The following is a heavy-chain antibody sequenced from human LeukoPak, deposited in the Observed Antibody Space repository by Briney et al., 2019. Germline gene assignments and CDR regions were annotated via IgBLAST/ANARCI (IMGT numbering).Heavy chain of an antibody. V-gene: IGHV3-11*01. CDR1: GFTFSDYY. CDR3: ARDSDYYDSSGYEIDY. Sequence: PGGSLRLSCAASGFTFSDYYMSWIRQAPGKGLEWVSYISSGSTIYYADSVKGRFTISRDNAKNSLYLQMNSLRAEDTAVYYCARDSDYYDSSGYEIDYWGQGTLVTVSS. D-gene: IGHD3-22*01. J-gene: IGHJ4*02. CDR2: ISSGSTI.